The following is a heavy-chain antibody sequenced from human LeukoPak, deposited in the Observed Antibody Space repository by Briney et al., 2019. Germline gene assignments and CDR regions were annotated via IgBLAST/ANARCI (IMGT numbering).Heavy chain of an antibody. CDR2: IGPTGSDR. J-gene: IGHJ4*02. D-gene: IGHD1-14*01. V-gene: IGHV3-21*06. Sequence: ETLSLTCSVSGDSVSRSDSYWDWIRQAPGKGLEWVASIGPTGSDRYHADSIKGRFTISRDNANNFLYLQMNSLRAEDTAVYYCATETNGRHYDYWGQGTLLTVSS. CDR1: GDSVSRSDSY. CDR3: ATETNGRHYDY.